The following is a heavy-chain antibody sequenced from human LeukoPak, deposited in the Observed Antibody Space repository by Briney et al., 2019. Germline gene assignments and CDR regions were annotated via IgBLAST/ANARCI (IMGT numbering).Heavy chain of an antibody. Sequence: SETLSLTCTVFGDSIGTFYWSWIRQSAGKGLEWIGRFYTSGSTNYNPSLKSRVTISVDTSKNQFSLKLSSVTAADTAVYYCARGRGYSYGYNWFDPWGQGTLVTVSS. CDR2: FYTSGST. CDR3: ARGRGYSYGYNWFDP. D-gene: IGHD5-18*01. J-gene: IGHJ5*02. CDR1: GDSIGTFY. V-gene: IGHV4-4*07.